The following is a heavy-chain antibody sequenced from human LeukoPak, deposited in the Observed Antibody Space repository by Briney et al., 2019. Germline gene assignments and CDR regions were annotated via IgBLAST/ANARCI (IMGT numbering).Heavy chain of an antibody. CDR2: IYPADSDT. Sequence: GESLKISCKGSGFIFTSYWIGWVRQMPGKGLEWMGIIYPADSDTRYSPSFQGHVTISADKSISTAYLQWSSLKASDNAMYYCAQSRITGTTDWFDPWGQGTLVTVSS. D-gene: IGHD1-7*01. CDR1: GFIFTSYW. J-gene: IGHJ5*02. V-gene: IGHV5-51*01. CDR3: AQSRITGTTDWFDP.